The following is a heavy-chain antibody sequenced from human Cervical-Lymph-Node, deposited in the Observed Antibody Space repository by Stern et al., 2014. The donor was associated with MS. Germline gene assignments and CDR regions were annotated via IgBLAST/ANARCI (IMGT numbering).Heavy chain of an antibody. J-gene: IGHJ4*02. V-gene: IGHV3-30*18. CDR2: ISYDGTHK. D-gene: IGHD4-23*01. CDR1: GFSFSDYG. Sequence: QVQLGQSGGGVVQPGRSLRLSCAASGFSFSDYGIHWVRQAPGKALEWVAVISYDGTHKYYTDSVNGRGTISRDNSKNTVYLEMNSLRSDDTAVYYCAKDLGGNAFDYWGQGTLVIVSS. CDR3: AKDLGGNAFDY.